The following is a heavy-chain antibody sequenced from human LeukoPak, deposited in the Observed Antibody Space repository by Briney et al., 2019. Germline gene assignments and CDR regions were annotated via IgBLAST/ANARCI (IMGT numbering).Heavy chain of an antibody. CDR2: TYYRSRWYN. J-gene: IGHJ4*02. V-gene: IGHV6-1*01. CDR1: GDSVSSNSGV. D-gene: IGHD5-12*01. CDR3: ARDDRGYGATGPSSFDF. Sequence: SQTLSLTCAISGDSVSSNSGVWPWFRQSPSRGLEWLGRTYYRSRWYNDYAVSVKSRLTINPDTSKNQFSLQLNSVTPEDTAVYYCARDDRGYGATGPSSFDFWGQGTLVTVSS.